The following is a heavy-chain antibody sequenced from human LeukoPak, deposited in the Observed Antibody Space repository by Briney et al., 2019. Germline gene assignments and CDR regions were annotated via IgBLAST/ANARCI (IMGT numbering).Heavy chain of an antibody. CDR3: ARDALGSSLDY. D-gene: IGHD6-6*01. CDR1: GGTFSSYA. Sequence: ASVKVSCKASGGTFSSYAISWVRQAPGQGLEWMGWISAYNGNTNYAQKLQGRVTMTTDTSTSTAYMELRSLRSDDTAVYYCARDALGSSLDYWGQGTLVTVSS. V-gene: IGHV1-18*01. J-gene: IGHJ4*02. CDR2: ISAYNGNT.